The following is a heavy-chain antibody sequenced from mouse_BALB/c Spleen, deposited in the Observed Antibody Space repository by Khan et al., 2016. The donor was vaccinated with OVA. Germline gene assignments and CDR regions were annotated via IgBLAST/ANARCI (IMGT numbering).Heavy chain of an antibody. D-gene: IGHD1-2*01. J-gene: IGHJ2*01. V-gene: IGHV3-2*02. Sequence: VQLKQSGPGLVKPSQSLSLTCTVTGYSITSGYGWNWIRQFPGNKLEWMGYISYSGSTNYNPPLKSRISITRDTSKNQFFLQLNSVTTEDTATHYCARTARIKYWGQGTTLTVSS. CDR2: ISYSGST. CDR1: GYSITSGYG. CDR3: ARTARIKY.